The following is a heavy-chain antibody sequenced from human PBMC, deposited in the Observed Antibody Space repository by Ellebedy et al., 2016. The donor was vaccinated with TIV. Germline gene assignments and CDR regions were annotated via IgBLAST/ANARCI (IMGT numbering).Heavy chain of an antibody. D-gene: IGHD5-24*01. CDR1: GGSISSYY. Sequence: SETLSLTCTVSGGSISSYYWSWIRQPPGKGLEWIGYIYYSGSTNYNPSLKSRVTISVDTSKNQFSLKLSSVTAADTAVYYCARVRWDSEAFDIWGQGTMVTVSS. CDR2: IYYSGST. J-gene: IGHJ3*02. CDR3: ARVRWDSEAFDI. V-gene: IGHV4-59*01.